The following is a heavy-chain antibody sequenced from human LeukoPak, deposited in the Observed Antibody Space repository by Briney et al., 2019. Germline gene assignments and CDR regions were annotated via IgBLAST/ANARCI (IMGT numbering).Heavy chain of an antibody. CDR3: ARDPTFPLNFDY. CDR1: GFTFSNAW. CDR2: IKSKTDGGTT. D-gene: IGHD3-16*01. J-gene: IGHJ4*02. Sequence: GGSLRLSCAASGFTFSNAWMSWVRQAPGKGLEWVGRIKSKTDGGTTDYAAPVKGRFTISRDDSKNTLYLQMNSLRAEDTAVYYCARDPTFPLNFDYWGQGTLVTVSS. V-gene: IGHV3-15*01.